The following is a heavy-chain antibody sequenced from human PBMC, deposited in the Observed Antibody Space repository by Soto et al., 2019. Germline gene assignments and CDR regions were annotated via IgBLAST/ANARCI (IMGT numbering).Heavy chain of an antibody. CDR3: AASIFYYGMDV. Sequence: GESLKISCKGSGYTFTNYWIGWVRQMPGKGPEWMGIIYPGDSDTKYNPSFQGQVTISADKSITTTYLQWSSLKALDTAIYYCAASIFYYGMDVWGQGTTVTVSS. CDR1: GYTFTNYW. V-gene: IGHV5-51*01. J-gene: IGHJ6*02. CDR2: IYPGDSDT.